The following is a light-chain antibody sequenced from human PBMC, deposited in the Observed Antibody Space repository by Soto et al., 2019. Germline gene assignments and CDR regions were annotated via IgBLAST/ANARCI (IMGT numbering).Light chain of an antibody. J-gene: IGKJ1*01. Sequence: DIQMTQSPSTLSASVGDRVTITCRASQSISSWLAWYQQKPGKAPKLLINKASSLESGVPSRFSGSGSGTEFTLTISSLQPDDFATYYCQQYNTYLTFGQGTKVDI. CDR3: QQYNTYLT. CDR2: KAS. CDR1: QSISSW. V-gene: IGKV1-5*03.